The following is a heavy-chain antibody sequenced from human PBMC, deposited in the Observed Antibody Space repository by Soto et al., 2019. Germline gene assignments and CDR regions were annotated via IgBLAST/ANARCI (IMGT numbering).Heavy chain of an antibody. D-gene: IGHD3-10*01. CDR3: ATYSYGSGDSGRFDP. CDR1: GGYISTRNW. CDR2: IYHAGRT. V-gene: IGHV4-4*02. Sequence: QVQLQESGPGLVKSSGTLSLTCAVSGGYISTRNWWTWVRQPPGKGLEWIGEIYHAGRTNYNPSLKGRVTMSIDKSATQFSLNLSSVTAADTAVYYCATYSYGSGDSGRFDPWGQGTLVTVSS. J-gene: IGHJ5*02.